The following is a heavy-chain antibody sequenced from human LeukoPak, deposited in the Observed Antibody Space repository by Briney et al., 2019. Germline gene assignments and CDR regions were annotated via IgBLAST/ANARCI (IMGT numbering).Heavy chain of an antibody. CDR1: GFSFSSYA. Sequence: GGSLRLSCAASGFSFSSYAMSWVRQAPGRGLVWVSAISGSGDHTYYADSVKGRFTISRDNSRNTLYLQMNSLRPEDTAVYYCAKAQGGIAARPVHYYYYYMDVWGKGTTVTVSS. J-gene: IGHJ6*03. CDR2: ISGSGDHT. CDR3: AKAQGGIAARPVHYYYYYMDV. V-gene: IGHV3-23*01. D-gene: IGHD6-6*01.